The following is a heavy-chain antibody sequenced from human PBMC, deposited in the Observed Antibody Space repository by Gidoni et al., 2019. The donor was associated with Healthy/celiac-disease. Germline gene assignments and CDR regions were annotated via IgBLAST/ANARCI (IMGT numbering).Heavy chain of an antibody. Sequence: QVQLVQSGAEVKKPGASVKVSCKASGYTFTSYGISWVRQDPGQGLGWMGWISAYNGNTNYAQKLQGRVTMTTDTSTSTAYMELRSLRSDDTAVYYCARDLGGKYYDILTGYYYFDYWGQGTLVTVSS. J-gene: IGHJ4*02. CDR3: ARDLGGKYYDILTGYYYFDY. D-gene: IGHD3-9*01. CDR2: ISAYNGNT. CDR1: GYTFTSYG. V-gene: IGHV1-18*01.